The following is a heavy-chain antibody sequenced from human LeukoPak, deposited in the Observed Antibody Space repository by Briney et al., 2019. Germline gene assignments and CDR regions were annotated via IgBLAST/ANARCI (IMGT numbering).Heavy chain of an antibody. Sequence: ASVKVSCKASGYTFTSFGIGWVRQAPGQGLEWMGWISANIGDTKYAQKLQGRVTMTTDTSTSTAYMELRSLRSDDTAVYYCARGPSRELLPHAFDIWGQGTMVTVSS. CDR1: GYTFTSFG. V-gene: IGHV1-18*01. J-gene: IGHJ3*02. CDR2: ISANIGDT. CDR3: ARGPSRELLPHAFDI. D-gene: IGHD1-26*01.